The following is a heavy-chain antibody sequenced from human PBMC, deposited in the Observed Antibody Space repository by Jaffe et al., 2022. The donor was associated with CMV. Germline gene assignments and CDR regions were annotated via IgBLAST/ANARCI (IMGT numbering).Heavy chain of an antibody. Sequence: QLQLQESGPGLVKPSETLSLTCTVSGGSITSSSSSWGWVRQPPGKGLEWIGSIFYRGSTYYNPSLFSRATISVDTSKNQFSLKLSSVTAADTAVYFCARQESTRGVRGRMYYFDYWGQGALVTVSS. CDR1: GGSITSSSSS. CDR3: ARQESTRGVRGRMYYFDY. D-gene: IGHD3-10*01. CDR2: IFYRGST. V-gene: IGHV4-39*01. J-gene: IGHJ4*02.